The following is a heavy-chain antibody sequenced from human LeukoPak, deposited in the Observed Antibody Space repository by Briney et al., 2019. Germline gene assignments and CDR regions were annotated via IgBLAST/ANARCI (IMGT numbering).Heavy chain of an antibody. CDR3: AKSLDYYDSSGYQTH. CDR1: GFTFSSYA. D-gene: IGHD3-22*01. J-gene: IGHJ4*02. Sequence: GGSLRLSCAASGFTFSSYAMSSVRQAPGKGREWVSAISGSGGSTYYADSVKGGFTISRDNSKNTLYLQMNSLRAEDTAVYYCAKSLDYYDSSGYQTHWGQGTLVTVSS. CDR2: ISGSGGST. V-gene: IGHV3-23*01.